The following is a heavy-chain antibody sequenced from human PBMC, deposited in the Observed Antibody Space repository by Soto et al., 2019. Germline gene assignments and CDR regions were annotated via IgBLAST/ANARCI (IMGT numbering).Heavy chain of an antibody. J-gene: IGHJ4*02. CDR2: INPSGGST. V-gene: IGHV1-46*01. Sequence: ASVKVSCEACGYTFTSYYMHWVRQAPGQGLEWMGIINPSGGSTSYAQKFQGRVTMTRDTSTSTVYMELSSLRSEDTAVYYCASSDGYNPFDYWGQGTLVTVSS. D-gene: IGHD5-12*01. CDR1: GYTFTSYY. CDR3: ASSDGYNPFDY.